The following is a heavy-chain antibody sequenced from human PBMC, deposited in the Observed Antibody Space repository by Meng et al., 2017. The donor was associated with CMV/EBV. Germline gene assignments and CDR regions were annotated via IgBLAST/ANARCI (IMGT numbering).Heavy chain of an antibody. CDR3: ASGGDITFGVVIMSHYYYYGMDV. V-gene: IGHV1-69*02. CDR2: IIPILGIA. CDR1: GGTFSSYT. D-gene: IGHD3-3*01. J-gene: IGHJ6*02. Sequence: SVKVSCKASGGTFSSYTISWVRQAPGQGLEWMGRIIPILGIANYAQKFQGRVTITADKSTSTAYMELSSLRSEDTAVYYCASGGDITFGVVIMSHYYYYGMDVWGQGTTGTVSS.